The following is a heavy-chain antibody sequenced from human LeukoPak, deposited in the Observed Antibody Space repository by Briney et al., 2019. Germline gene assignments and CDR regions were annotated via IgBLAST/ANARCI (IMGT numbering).Heavy chain of an antibody. CDR3: ARGLREQWLVNGPFDY. D-gene: IGHD6-19*01. CDR2: IYTSGST. J-gene: IGHJ4*02. V-gene: IGHV4-61*02. CDR1: SGSISSGTYY. Sequence: SQTLSLTCSVSSGSISSGTYYWSWIRQPAGKGLEWIGRIYTSGSTNYNPSLESRVTISVDTSKNQFSLKLSSVTAADTAVYYCARGLREQWLVNGPFDYWGQGTLVTVSS.